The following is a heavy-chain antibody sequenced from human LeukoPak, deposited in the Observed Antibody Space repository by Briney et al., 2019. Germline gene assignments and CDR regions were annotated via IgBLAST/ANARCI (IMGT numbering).Heavy chain of an antibody. Sequence: ASVKVSCKASGYTFTGYYMHWVRQAPGQGLEWMGWINPNSGGTNYAQRLQGRVTMTTDTSTSAAYMELRSLRADDTAVYYCARASAVGAYYYSFWGQGTLVTVSS. V-gene: IGHV1-2*02. J-gene: IGHJ4*02. D-gene: IGHD3-3*01. CDR3: ARASAVGAYYYSF. CDR2: INPNSGGT. CDR1: GYTFTGYY.